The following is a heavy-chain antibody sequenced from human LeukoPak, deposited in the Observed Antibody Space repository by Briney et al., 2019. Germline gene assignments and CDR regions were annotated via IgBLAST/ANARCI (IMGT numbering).Heavy chain of an antibody. D-gene: IGHD2-15*01. Sequence: ASVTVSFKASGYTFTSYYMHWVRQAPGQGLEWMGIINPSGGSTSYAQKFQGRVTITRDMSTSTVYMELSSLRSEDTAVYYCARRNGGRYMDVWGKGTTVTVSS. V-gene: IGHV1-46*01. CDR1: GYTFTSYY. CDR2: INPSGGST. CDR3: ARRNGGRYMDV. J-gene: IGHJ6*03.